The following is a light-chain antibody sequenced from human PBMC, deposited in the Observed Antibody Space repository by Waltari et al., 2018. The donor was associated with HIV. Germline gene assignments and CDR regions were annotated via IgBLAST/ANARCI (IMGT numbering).Light chain of an antibody. Sequence: EIVLTQSPATLYLSPGDRATLSCRASEDVSTYLAWYQQRSGQSPRLLFYDASVRATGVPARFSCSGSGTDFTLTISSLDPEDFAVYYCQQRSNWPPAPTFGGGTKVEIK. CDR2: DAS. J-gene: IGKJ4*01. CDR3: QQRSNWPPAPT. V-gene: IGKV3-11*01. CDR1: EDVSTY.